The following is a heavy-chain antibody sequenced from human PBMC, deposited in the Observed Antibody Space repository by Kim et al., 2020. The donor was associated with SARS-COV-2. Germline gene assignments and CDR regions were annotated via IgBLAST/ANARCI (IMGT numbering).Heavy chain of an antibody. Sequence: GGSLRLSCAASGFTFSSYWMSWVRQAPGKGLEWVANIKQDGSEKYYVDSVKGRFTISRDNAKNSLYLQMNSLRAEDTAVYYCARDRWGDYYDSSGYGPVDVWGQGTTVTVSS. V-gene: IGHV3-7*01. CDR2: IKQDGSEK. J-gene: IGHJ6*02. D-gene: IGHD3-22*01. CDR3: ARDRWGDYYDSSGYGPVDV. CDR1: GFTFSSYW.